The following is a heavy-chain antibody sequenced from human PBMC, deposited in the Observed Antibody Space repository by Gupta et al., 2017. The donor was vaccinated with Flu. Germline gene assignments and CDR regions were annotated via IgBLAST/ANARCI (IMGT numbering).Heavy chain of an antibody. V-gene: IGHV1-69*01. J-gene: IGHJ4*02. CDR3: ARKGGGHCSGGSCYSFDF. CDR2: IIPVFGPT. Sequence: NWVRQAPGQELGWMGGIIPVFGPTNYAQKFQGRVTITADESTSTAYMEISSLRSEDTAVYYCARKGGGHCSGGSCYSFDFWGQGTLVTVSS. D-gene: IGHD2-15*01.